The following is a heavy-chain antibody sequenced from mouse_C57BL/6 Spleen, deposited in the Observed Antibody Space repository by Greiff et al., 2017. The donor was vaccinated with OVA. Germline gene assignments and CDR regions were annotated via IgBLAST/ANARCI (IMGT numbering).Heavy chain of an antibody. CDR1: GFTFSDYY. J-gene: IGHJ3*01. V-gene: IGHV5-12*01. CDR2: ISNGGGST. CDR3: ARPIYDYDEGGAWFAY. D-gene: IGHD2-4*01. Sequence: EVQLQESGGGLVQPGGSLKLSCAASGFTFSDYYMYWVRQTPEKRLEWVAYISNGGGSTYYPATVKGRFTISRDNAKNTLYLQMSRLKSEDTAMYYCARPIYDYDEGGAWFAYWGQGTLVTVSA.